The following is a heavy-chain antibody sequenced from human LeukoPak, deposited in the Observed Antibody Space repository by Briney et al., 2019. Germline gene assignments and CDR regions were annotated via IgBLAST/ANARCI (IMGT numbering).Heavy chain of an antibody. V-gene: IGHV3-23*01. CDR3: AKGHCGGAGCSRRSYFFDS. D-gene: IGHD2-21*01. CDR2: NDESGGGT. Sequence: GGSLRLSCAASGFTFNKYDINWVRQAPGKGLEWVSSNDESGGGTYYADSVRGRFTISRDFSTNTVYLQMNSLRAEDTATHYCAKGHCGGAGCSRRSYFFDSWGQGTHVTVSP. J-gene: IGHJ4*02. CDR1: GFTFNKYD.